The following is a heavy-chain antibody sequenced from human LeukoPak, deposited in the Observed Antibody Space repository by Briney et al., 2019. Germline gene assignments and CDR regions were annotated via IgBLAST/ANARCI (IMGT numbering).Heavy chain of an antibody. V-gene: IGHV3-7*01. CDR1: GLPFNLYW. J-gene: IGHJ6*04. CDR3: ARDGCSGASCYTRGDV. D-gene: IGHD2-15*01. Sequence: PGGSLRLSCAAPGLPFNLYWMNLVRQAPGKGLEWVANIKQDGSEKYYINSVKGRFTVSRDNAENSLYLQMNSLRDEDTAVYYSARDGCSGASCYTRGDVWGKGTTVTVSS. CDR2: IKQDGSEK.